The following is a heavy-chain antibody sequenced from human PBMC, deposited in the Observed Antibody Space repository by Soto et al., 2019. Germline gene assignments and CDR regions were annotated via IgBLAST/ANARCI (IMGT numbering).Heavy chain of an antibody. V-gene: IGHV3-30*18. CDR2: ISYDGSNK. CDR1: GFTFSSYG. D-gene: IGHD3-22*01. J-gene: IGHJ6*02. CDR3: AKDRYYYDSSGYYFLYYYYGMDV. Sequence: SGGSLRLSCAASGFTFSSYGMHWVRQAPGKGLEWVAVISYDGSNKYYADSVKGRFTISRDNSKNTLYLQMNSLRAEDTAVYYCAKDRYYYDSSGYYFLYYYYGMDVWGQGTTVTVSS.